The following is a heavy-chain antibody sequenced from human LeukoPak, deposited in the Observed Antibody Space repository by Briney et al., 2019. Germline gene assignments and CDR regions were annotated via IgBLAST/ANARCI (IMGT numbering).Heavy chain of an antibody. J-gene: IGHJ5*02. Sequence: GESLKISCKVSGYSFPSYWNTWLRQMPGKGLEWMGRIAPSGSYTNYSPSFEGHVAFSVDKSISTVYLQWSSLKASDTAMYYCVRQPPGVYDTTQNWFDPWGQGTLVTVSS. D-gene: IGHD3-22*01. CDR2: IAPSGSYT. V-gene: IGHV5-10-1*01. CDR1: GYSFPSYW. CDR3: VRQPPGVYDTTQNWFDP.